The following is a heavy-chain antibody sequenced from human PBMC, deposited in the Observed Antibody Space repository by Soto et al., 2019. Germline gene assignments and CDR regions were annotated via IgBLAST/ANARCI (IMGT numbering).Heavy chain of an antibody. Sequence: QVQLQQWGAGLLKPSETLSLTCAVYGGSFSGYYWSWIRQPPGKGLEWIGEINHSGSTNYNPSLKSRVTISVDTSKNQFSLKLSSVTAADTAVYYCARGVPAGSSNNWFDPWGQGTLVTVSS. CDR1: GGSFSGYY. D-gene: IGHD2-2*01. CDR2: INHSGST. V-gene: IGHV4-34*01. J-gene: IGHJ5*02. CDR3: ARGVPAGSSNNWFDP.